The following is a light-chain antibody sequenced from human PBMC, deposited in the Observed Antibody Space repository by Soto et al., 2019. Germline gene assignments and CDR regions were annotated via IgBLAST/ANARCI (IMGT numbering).Light chain of an antibody. CDR2: GAS. Sequence: EIVMTQSPATLSVSPGESATLSCRASQSVSRRLAWYQQRPGQSPRLLISGASMRASGVPVRFIGSGSGTDFTLTITRLEPEDFAVYYCQQYGGSPITFGLGTRLEIK. V-gene: IGKV3-20*01. CDR3: QQYGGSPIT. J-gene: IGKJ5*01. CDR1: QSVSRR.